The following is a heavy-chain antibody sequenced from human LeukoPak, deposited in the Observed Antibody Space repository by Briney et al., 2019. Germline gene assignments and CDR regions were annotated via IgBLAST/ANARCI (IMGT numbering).Heavy chain of an antibody. Sequence: SETLSLTCDVSGGSITGNTYYWGWIRQPPGKGLEWIGTIYYSGSTYYRPSLKSRVTISMDRSENQISLKMASVTAADTAIFYCARRRYDSSTYNFDSWGPGTLVTVSS. V-gene: IGHV4-39*01. D-gene: IGHD3-22*01. CDR2: IYYSGST. J-gene: IGHJ4*02. CDR3: ARRRYDSSTYNFDS. CDR1: GGSITGNTYY.